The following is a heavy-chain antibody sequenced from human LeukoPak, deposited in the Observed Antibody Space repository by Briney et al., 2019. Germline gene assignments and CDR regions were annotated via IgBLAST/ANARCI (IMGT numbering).Heavy chain of an antibody. J-gene: IGHJ4*02. V-gene: IGHV3-15*01. CDR2: IKSKTAGGTT. CDR1: GFTFSNAW. Sequence: PGGSLRLSCAASGFTFSNAWMSWVRQAPGKGLEWVGRIKSKTAGGTTAYAAPVKGRFTISRDDSQNTLYLQMNSLQTEDTAVYYCTTDASPYCTDGKCYTGGNFDYWGQGILVIVSS. CDR3: TTDASPYCTDGKCYTGGNFDY. D-gene: IGHD2-8*01.